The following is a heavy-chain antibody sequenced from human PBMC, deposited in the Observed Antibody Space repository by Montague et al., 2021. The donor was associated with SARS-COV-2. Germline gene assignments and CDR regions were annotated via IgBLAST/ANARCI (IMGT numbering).Heavy chain of an antibody. Sequence: SLRLSCAASGFTFSTYYMQWVRQAPGKGLEWVAIMSYDGSSRYHXDSVKGRFTISRDNSRNTLYLQMDSLRSEDTAVYYCARDNMGSIDYWSQGTLVTVSS. J-gene: IGHJ4*02. V-gene: IGHV3-30*04. CDR3: ARDNMGSIDY. CDR2: MSYDGSSR. D-gene: IGHD1-26*01. CDR1: GFTFSTYY.